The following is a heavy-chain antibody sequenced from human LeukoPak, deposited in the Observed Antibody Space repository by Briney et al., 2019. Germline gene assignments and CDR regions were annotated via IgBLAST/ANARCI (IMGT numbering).Heavy chain of an antibody. D-gene: IGHD3-22*01. CDR1: GFTFSSYS. Sequence: GGSLRLSCAASGFTFSSYSMNWFRQAPGKGLEWVSSISNSSSYIYYAGSVKGRFTISRDNAKNSLYLQMNSLRAEDTAVYYCARGALPPDVYYYDSSGYLGNYYFDYWGQGTLVTVSS. J-gene: IGHJ4*02. CDR3: ARGALPPDVYYYDSSGYLGNYYFDY. CDR2: ISNSSSYI. V-gene: IGHV3-21*01.